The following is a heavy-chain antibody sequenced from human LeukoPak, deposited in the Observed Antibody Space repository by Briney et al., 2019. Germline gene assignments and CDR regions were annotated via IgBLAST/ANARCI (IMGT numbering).Heavy chain of an antibody. CDR2: INPNSGGT. V-gene: IGHV1-2*02. D-gene: IGHD2-21*02. CDR3: ARDFEVVTAIPWYFDY. CDR1: GYTFTGYY. J-gene: IGHJ4*02. Sequence: GASVKVSCKASGYTFTGYYMNWVRQAPGQGLEWMGWINPNSGGTNYAQKFQGRVTMTRDTSISTAYMELSRLRSDDTAVYYCARDFEVVTAIPWYFDYWGQGTLVTVSS.